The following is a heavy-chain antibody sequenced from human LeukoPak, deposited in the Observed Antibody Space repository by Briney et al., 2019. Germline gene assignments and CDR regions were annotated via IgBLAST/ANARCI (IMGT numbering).Heavy chain of an antibody. CDR2: ISAYNGNT. J-gene: IGHJ4*02. D-gene: IGHD3-3*01. V-gene: IGHV1-18*01. CDR3: AGDLPTIFGVVNPILFDY. CDR1: GYTFTSYG. Sequence: ASVKVSCKASGYTFTSYGIIWVRQAPGQGLEWMGWISAYNGNTNYAQKLQGRITMTTDTSTSTAYMELRSLRSDDTAVYYCAGDLPTIFGVVNPILFDYWGQGTLVTVSS.